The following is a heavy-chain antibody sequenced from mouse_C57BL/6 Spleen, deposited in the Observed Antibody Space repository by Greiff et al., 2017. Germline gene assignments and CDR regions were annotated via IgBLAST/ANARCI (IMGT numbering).Heavy chain of an antibody. CDR3: AREGERDYYGSSYAMYY. Sequence: DVMLVESGGGLVQPGGSLKLSCAASGFTFSDYYMYWVRQTPEKRLEWVAYISNGGGSTYYPDTVKGRFTISRDNAKNTLYLQMSRLKSEDTAMYYGAREGERDYYGSSYAMYYWGQGTSVTVSS. V-gene: IGHV5-12*01. J-gene: IGHJ4*01. CDR2: ISNGGGST. CDR1: GFTFSDYY. D-gene: IGHD1-1*01.